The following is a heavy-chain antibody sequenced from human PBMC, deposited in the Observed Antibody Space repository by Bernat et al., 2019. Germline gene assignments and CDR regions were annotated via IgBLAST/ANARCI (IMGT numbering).Heavy chain of an antibody. V-gene: IGHV3-23*04. CDR2: IGGSGGST. J-gene: IGHJ3*02. CDR3: AIATRAFDI. Sequence: EVQLVESGGGLVQPGGSLRLSCAASGFTFINYAMSWVRQAPGKGLEWVSTIGGSGGSTWYADSVKGRFTISRDNSKRALYLKMNSLRAEESAIYYCAIATRAFDIWGQGTMVTVSS. CDR1: GFTFINYA. D-gene: IGHD2-15*01.